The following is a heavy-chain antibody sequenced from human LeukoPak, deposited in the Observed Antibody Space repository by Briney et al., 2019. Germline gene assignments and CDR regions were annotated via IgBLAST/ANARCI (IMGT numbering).Heavy chain of an antibody. CDR1: GFTFSSYA. D-gene: IGHD3-10*01. CDR2: ISYDGSNK. CDR3: AKSVRGDDY. J-gene: IGHJ4*02. V-gene: IGHV3-30-3*02. Sequence: GGSLRLSCAASGFTFSSYAMHWVRQAPGKGLEWVAVISYDGSNKYYADSVKGRFTISRDNSKNTLYLQMSSLRAEDTAVYYCAKSVRGDDYWGQGTLVTVSS.